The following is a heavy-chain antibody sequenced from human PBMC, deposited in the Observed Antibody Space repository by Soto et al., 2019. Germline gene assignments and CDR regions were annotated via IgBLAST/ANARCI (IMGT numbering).Heavy chain of an antibody. V-gene: IGHV1-69*08. CDR1: GGTFSTYT. J-gene: IGHJ5*02. Sequence: QVQLVQSGAEVKKPGSSVKVSCKASGGTFSTYTITWVRQAPEQGLEWMGRIIPIIGIINYAQKFQGRVTITADKFTGTAYMELTSLISDDTAVYYCAGDPDSHYNDSHASSYPWGQGTLVTVSS. CDR3: AGDPDSHYNDSHASSYP. D-gene: IGHD3-22*01. CDR2: IIPIIGII.